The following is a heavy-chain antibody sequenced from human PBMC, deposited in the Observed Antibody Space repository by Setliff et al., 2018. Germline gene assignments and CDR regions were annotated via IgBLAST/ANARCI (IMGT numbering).Heavy chain of an antibody. CDR1: GGTFSSYG. Sequence: SVKVSCKASGGTFSSYGISWVRQAPGQGLEWMGGTIPMFGTTEYAQKFQGRLTIITDESTNTAFMQLSSLRSDDTAVYYCVREGVDRRSSTDYRYYMDVWGKGTTVTVSS. CDR3: VREGVDRRSSTDYRYYMDV. J-gene: IGHJ6*03. CDR2: TIPMFGTT. D-gene: IGHD6-6*01. V-gene: IGHV1-69*05.